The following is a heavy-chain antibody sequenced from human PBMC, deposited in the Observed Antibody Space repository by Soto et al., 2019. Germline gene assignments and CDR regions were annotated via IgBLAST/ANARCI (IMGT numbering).Heavy chain of an antibody. D-gene: IGHD6-13*01. CDR3: ARHHGSPGSYFGLHV. J-gene: IGHJ6*02. CDR2: IYPGDSDT. Sequence: PGESLKISCKGSGYSFTSYWINWVRQMPGKGLEWMGIIYPGDSDTRYSPSFQGQVTISADKSIDTAYLQWRSLKASDTAVYYCARHHGSPGSYFGLHVWGQGTTVTVAS. CDR1: GYSFTSYW. V-gene: IGHV5-51*01.